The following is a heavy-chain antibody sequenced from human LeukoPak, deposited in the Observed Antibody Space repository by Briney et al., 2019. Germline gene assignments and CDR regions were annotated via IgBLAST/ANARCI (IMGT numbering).Heavy chain of an antibody. V-gene: IGHV3-66*01. CDR2: IYSGGST. Sequence: GGSLRLSCAASEFSVGSNYMTWVRQAPGKGLEWVSLIYSGGSTYYADSVKGRFTISRDNSKNTLYLQMNSLRAEDTAVYYCARDRWYYYDSSDYYHDAFDIWGQGTMVTVSS. D-gene: IGHD3-22*01. CDR1: EFSVGSNY. J-gene: IGHJ3*02. CDR3: ARDRWYYYDSSDYYHDAFDI.